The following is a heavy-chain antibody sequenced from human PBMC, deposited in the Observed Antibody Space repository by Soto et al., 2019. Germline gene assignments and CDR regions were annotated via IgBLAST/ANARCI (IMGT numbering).Heavy chain of an antibody. CDR1: GYTFTSYG. J-gene: IGHJ5*02. CDR3: AKARWSNWFDP. Sequence: ASVKVSCKASGYTFTSYGISWVRQAPGQGLEWMGWISAYNGNTNYAQKLQGRVTMTTDTSTSTAYMELRSLRSDDTAVYYCAKARWSNWFDPWGQRTLVTVSS. CDR2: ISAYNGNT. D-gene: IGHD2-15*01. V-gene: IGHV1-18*01.